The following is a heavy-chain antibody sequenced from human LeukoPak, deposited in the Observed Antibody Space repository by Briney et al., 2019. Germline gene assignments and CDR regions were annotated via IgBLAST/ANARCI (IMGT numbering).Heavy chain of an antibody. CDR1: GGTFSSYA. CDR2: IIPIFGTA. Sequence: ASVKVSCKASGGTFSSYAISWVRQAPGQGLEWMGGIIPIFGTANYAQKFQGRVTITADESTSTAYMELSSLRSEDTAVYYCNYDSSGYYHDYWGQGTLVTVSS. D-gene: IGHD3-22*01. V-gene: IGHV1-69*13. CDR3: NYDSSGYYHDY. J-gene: IGHJ4*02.